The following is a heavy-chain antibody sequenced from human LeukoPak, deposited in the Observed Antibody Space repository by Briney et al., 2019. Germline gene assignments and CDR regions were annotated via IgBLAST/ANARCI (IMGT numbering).Heavy chain of an antibody. D-gene: IGHD5-18*01. CDR1: GGSFNSYN. J-gene: IGHJ4*02. CDR2: IIPILGIA. V-gene: IGHV1-69*04. Sequence: SSVKVSCKASGGSFNSYNISWVRQAPGQGLEWMGRIIPILGIANYAQKSHGRVSITTDKSTSTAYMELSSLRSEDGAVYFCEREKGTARRDYWGQGTRVTVSS. CDR3: EREKGTARRDY.